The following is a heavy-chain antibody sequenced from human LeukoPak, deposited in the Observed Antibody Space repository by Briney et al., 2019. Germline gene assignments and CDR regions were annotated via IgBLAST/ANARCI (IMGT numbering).Heavy chain of an antibody. Sequence: PGGSLRLSCVVSGFTFSSNAMSWVRQAPGKGLEWVSAISGSGGSTYYADSVKGRFTISRDNSKNTLYLQMNSLRAEDTAVYYCAKLSSSWYPFDYWGQGTLVTVSS. CDR3: AKLSSSWYPFDY. D-gene: IGHD6-13*01. J-gene: IGHJ4*02. CDR2: ISGSGGST. V-gene: IGHV3-23*01. CDR1: GFTFSSNA.